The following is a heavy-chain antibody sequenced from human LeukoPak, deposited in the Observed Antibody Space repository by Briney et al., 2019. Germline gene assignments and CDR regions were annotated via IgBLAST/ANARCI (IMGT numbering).Heavy chain of an antibody. CDR2: IIPIFGTA. Sequence: ASVKVSCKSSAGTFSIYAISWVRQAPGQGLEWMGGIIPIFGTANYAQKFQGRVTITADESTSTAYMELSSLRSEDTAVYYCARSQGGYYDYWGQGTLVTVSS. D-gene: IGHD3-10*01. CDR3: ARSQGGYYDY. CDR1: AGTFSIYA. V-gene: IGHV1-69*13. J-gene: IGHJ4*02.